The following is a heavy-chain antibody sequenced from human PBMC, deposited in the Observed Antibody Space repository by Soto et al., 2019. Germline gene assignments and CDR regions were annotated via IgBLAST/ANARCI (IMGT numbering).Heavy chain of an antibody. D-gene: IGHD2-21*02. V-gene: IGHV3-23*01. CDR1: GFTFSSYA. CDR2: ISGSGGST. Sequence: GGSLRLSCAASGFTFSSYAMSWVRQAPGKGLEWVSAISGSGGSTYYADSVKGRFTISRDNSKNTLYLQMNSLRDEDTAVYYCAKKAYCGGDCYYYYFDYWGQGTLVTVSS. CDR3: AKKAYCGGDCYYYYFDY. J-gene: IGHJ4*02.